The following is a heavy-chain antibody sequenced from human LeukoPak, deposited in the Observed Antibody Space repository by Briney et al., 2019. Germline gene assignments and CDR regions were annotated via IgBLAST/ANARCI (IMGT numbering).Heavy chain of an antibody. CDR3: AKERYDGSGAAYDN. J-gene: IGHJ4*02. Sequence: PGGSLRLSCAASGFTFSSYWMSWVRQAPGKGLEWVANIKQNGSGKYHVDSVKGRFTISRDNAKNSLYLQMNSMRAEDTAVYYCAKERYDGSGAAYDNWGQGTLVTVSS. CDR2: IKQNGSGK. V-gene: IGHV3-7*01. D-gene: IGHD3-10*01. CDR1: GFTFSSYW.